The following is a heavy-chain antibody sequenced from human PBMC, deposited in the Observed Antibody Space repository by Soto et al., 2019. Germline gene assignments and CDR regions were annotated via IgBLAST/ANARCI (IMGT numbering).Heavy chain of an antibody. CDR2: IYYSGST. D-gene: IGHD4-4*01. CDR3: ARVSLSYSNYLDY. V-gene: IGHV4-59*08. Sequence: TPETLSLTCTVSGGSISSYYWSWIRQPPGKGLEWIGYIYYSGSTNYNPSLKSRVTISVDTSKNQFSLKLSSVTAADTALYYCARVSLSYSNYLDYWGQGTLVTVSS. CDR1: GGSISSYY. J-gene: IGHJ4*02.